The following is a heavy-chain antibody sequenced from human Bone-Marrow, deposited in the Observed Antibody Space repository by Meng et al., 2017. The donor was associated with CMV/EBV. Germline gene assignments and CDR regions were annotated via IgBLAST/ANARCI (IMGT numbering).Heavy chain of an antibody. Sequence: FTFTTYAMSWVRQAPGKGLEWVSAISGSSGSTYYADSVRGRFTISSDHSKNTLYLQLNSLRAEDTGVYYCAKDHALRYFDWPYYFDYWGQGTLVTVS. CDR1: FTFTTYA. J-gene: IGHJ4*02. CDR2: ISGSSGST. V-gene: IGHV3-23*01. CDR3: AKDHALRYFDWPYYFDY. D-gene: IGHD3-9*01.